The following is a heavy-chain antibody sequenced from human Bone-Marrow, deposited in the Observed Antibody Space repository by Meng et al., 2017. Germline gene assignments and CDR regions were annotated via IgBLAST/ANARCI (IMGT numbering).Heavy chain of an antibody. J-gene: IGHJ4*02. D-gene: IGHD3-9*01. CDR3: ARATYDLLTGYSRLFDY. Sequence: QGQLVKSGAGVKRPGGSVKASSKASGYNFSNYKVPWVRQATGQWLEWMGRINPKRGGTNYAQKFQGRVTMTSDTSISTAYMEMSRLRSDDTAVYYCARATYDLLTGYSRLFDYWGQGTLVTVSS. V-gene: IGHV1-2*02. CDR1: GYNFSNYK. CDR2: INPKRGGT.